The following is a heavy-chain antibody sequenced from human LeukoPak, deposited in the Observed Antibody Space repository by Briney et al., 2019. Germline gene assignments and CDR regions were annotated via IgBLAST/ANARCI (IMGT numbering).Heavy chain of an antibody. CDR1: GFTVDSNY. CDR3: AKEAVAGTLDH. V-gene: IGHV3-66*01. Sequence: GGSLRLSCAASGFTVDSNYMTWVRQAPGKGLEWVSVIYSGGSTYYADSVKGRFTISRDNSKNTLHLHMNSLRAEDTAVYYCAKEAVAGTLDHWGQGTLVTVSS. D-gene: IGHD6-19*01. CDR2: IYSGGST. J-gene: IGHJ4*02.